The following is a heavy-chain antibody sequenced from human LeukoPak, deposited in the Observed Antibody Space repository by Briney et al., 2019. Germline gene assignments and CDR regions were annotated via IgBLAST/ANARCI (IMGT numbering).Heavy chain of an antibody. J-gene: IGHJ4*02. CDR2: IYSGGST. CDR1: GFTVSSNY. Sequence: GGSLRLSCAASGFTVSSNYMSWVRQAPGKGLEWVSVIYSGGSTYYADSVKGRFTISRDNSKNTLYLQMNSLRAEDTAVYHCARGQRYCSSTSCSGLFDYWGQGTLVTVSS. CDR3: ARGQRYCSSTSCSGLFDY. D-gene: IGHD2-2*01. V-gene: IGHV3-53*01.